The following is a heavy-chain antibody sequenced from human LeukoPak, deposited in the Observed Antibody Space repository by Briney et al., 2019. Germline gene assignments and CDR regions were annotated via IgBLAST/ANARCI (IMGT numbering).Heavy chain of an antibody. CDR1: GGTFIRYP. CDR2: ITRTSGTA. D-gene: IGHD3-10*01. Sequence: VASVKVSCKASGGTFIRYPITWVREAPGQGLEWLGGITRTSGTANYAQRFQGRVTITADESTTTAYLELRSLGSEDTAVYYCARGVVGFGSPGYMDVWGKGTTVTV. J-gene: IGHJ6*03. CDR3: ARGVVGFGSPGYMDV. V-gene: IGHV1-69*13.